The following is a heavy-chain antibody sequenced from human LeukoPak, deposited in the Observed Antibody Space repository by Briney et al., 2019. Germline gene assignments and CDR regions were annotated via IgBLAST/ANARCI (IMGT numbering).Heavy chain of an antibody. J-gene: IGHJ4*01. V-gene: IGHV1-2*06. CDR1: GYTFTGYY. CDR3: AVYSGYEDYFYY. CDR2: INPNSGGT. D-gene: IGHD5-12*01. Sequence: ASVKVSCKASGYTFTGYYMHWVRQAPGQGLEWMGRINPNSGGTNYAQKFQGRVTMTRDTSISTAYMELSRLRSDDTAVYYCAVYSGYEDYFYYWGHGTLVTVSS.